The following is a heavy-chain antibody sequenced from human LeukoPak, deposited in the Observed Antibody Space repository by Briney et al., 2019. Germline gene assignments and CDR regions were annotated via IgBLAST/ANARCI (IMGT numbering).Heavy chain of an antibody. CDR3: ARGSIAVAGTFDY. CDR2: INHSGST. D-gene: IGHD6-19*01. Sequence: SETLSLTCAVYGGSFSGYYWSWIRQPPGKGLEWVGEINHSGSTNYNPSLKSRVTISVDTSKNQFSLKLSSVTAADTAVYYCARGSIAVAGTFDYWGQGTLVTVSS. V-gene: IGHV4-34*01. CDR1: GGSFSGYY. J-gene: IGHJ4*02.